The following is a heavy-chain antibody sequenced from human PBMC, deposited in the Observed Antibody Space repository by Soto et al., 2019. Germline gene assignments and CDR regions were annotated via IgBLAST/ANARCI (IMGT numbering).Heavy chain of an antibody. CDR3: AKRRGAGGHFDY. CDR2: VSSGGST. D-gene: IGHD2-15*01. CDR1: GFTFTSYA. V-gene: IGHV3-23*01. J-gene: IGHJ4*02. Sequence: PGGSLRLSCAASGFTFTSYAMGWVRQAPGKGLEWVSVVSSGGSTYYADSVTGRFTVSRDNSKNTLSLQMNSLRAEDTAVYYCAKRRGAGGHFDYRGQGALVTVSS.